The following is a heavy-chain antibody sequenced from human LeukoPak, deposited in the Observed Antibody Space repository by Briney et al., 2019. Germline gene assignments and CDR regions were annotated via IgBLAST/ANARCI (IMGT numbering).Heavy chain of an antibody. J-gene: IGHJ6*03. D-gene: IGHD2-2*01. CDR3: ATGPVITYQPRYMDV. V-gene: IGHV1-24*01. Sequence: GASVKVSCKVSGYTLTELSMHWVRQAPGKGLEWMGGFDPEDGETIYAQKFQGRVTMTEDTSTDTAYMELSSLRSEDTAVYYCATGPVITYQPRYMDVWGKGTTVTVSS. CDR2: FDPEDGET. CDR1: GYTLTELS.